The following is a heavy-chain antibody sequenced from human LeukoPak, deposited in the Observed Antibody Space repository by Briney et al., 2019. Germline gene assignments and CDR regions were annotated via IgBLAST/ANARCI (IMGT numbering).Heavy chain of an antibody. J-gene: IGHJ4*02. CDR3: ARGTIFGVASN. Sequence: SETLSLTCAVYGGSFSGYYWSWIRQPPGKGLEWIGEINHSGSTNYNPSLKSRVTISVDTSKNQFSLKLSPVTAADTAVYYCARGTIFGVASNWGQGTLVTVSS. V-gene: IGHV4-34*01. CDR2: INHSGST. D-gene: IGHD3-3*01. CDR1: GGSFSGYY.